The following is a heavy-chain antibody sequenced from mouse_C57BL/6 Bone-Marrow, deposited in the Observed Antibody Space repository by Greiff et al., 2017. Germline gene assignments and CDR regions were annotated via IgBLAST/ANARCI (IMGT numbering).Heavy chain of an antibody. CDR3: ASYLTFAWFAY. V-gene: IGHV1-53*01. CDR1: GYTFTSYW. J-gene: IGHJ3*01. D-gene: IGHD1-3*01. CDR2: IIPSNGGT. Sequence: QVQLQQPGTELVKPGASVKLSCKASGYTFTSYWMHWVKQRPGQGLEWIGNIIPSNGGTNYNEKFKSKATLTVDKPSSTAYMQLSSLPSEDSAVXYCASYLTFAWFAYWGQGTLVTVSA.